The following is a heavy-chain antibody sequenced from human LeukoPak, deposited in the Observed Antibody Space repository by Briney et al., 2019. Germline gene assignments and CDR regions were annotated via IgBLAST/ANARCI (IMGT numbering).Heavy chain of an antibody. CDR3: ARGLPAPADQYYMDV. Sequence: ASVKVSCKASGYTFTSYSIHWVPQAPGQGLEWMGWINPNSGGTNYAQKFQGRVTMTRDTSISTAYMELRRLRSDDTAVYYCARGLPAPADQYYMDVWGKGTTVTVSS. CDR2: INPNSGGT. D-gene: IGHD2-2*01. J-gene: IGHJ6*03. CDR1: GYTFTSYS. V-gene: IGHV1-2*02.